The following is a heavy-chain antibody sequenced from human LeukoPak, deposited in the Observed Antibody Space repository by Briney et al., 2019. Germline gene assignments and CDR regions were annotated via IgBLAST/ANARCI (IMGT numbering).Heavy chain of an antibody. Sequence: SVKVSCKASRRTFICYAISWVGQAPGQGREWMGGIIAIFGTANYAQKFQGRVTITPDESTSTAYMELSSLRSEDTAVYYCASTVTTGDAFDSGGQGPMVTVSS. CDR2: IIAIFGTA. CDR1: RRTFICYA. CDR3: ASTVTTGDAFDS. J-gene: IGHJ3*02. D-gene: IGHD4-17*01. V-gene: IGHV1-69*01.